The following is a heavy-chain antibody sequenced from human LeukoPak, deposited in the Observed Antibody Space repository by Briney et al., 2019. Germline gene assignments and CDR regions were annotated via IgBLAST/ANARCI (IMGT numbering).Heavy chain of an antibody. CDR2: IYTSGST. D-gene: IGHD7-27*01. J-gene: IGHJ4*02. Sequence: PSETLSLTCTVSGGSISSGSYYWSWIRQPAGKGLEWIGRIYTSGSTNYNPSLKSRVTISVDTSKNQFSLKLSSVTAADTAVYYCVTGENFDYWGQGTLVTVS. V-gene: IGHV4-61*02. CDR1: GGSISSGSYY. CDR3: VTGENFDY.